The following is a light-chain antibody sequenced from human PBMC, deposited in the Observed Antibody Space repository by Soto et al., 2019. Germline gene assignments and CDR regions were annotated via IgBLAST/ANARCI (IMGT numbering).Light chain of an antibody. V-gene: IGLV2-14*03. Sequence: QSALTQPASVSGSPGQSITISCTGTSSDVGGYNYVSWYQQQPGKAPKLMLCDVSNRPSGVSNRFSGSKSGNTASLTISGLQAEDEADYYCSSYTSSSTLVVFGGGTKLTVL. J-gene: IGLJ2*01. CDR3: SSYTSSSTLVV. CDR1: SSDVGGYNY. CDR2: DVS.